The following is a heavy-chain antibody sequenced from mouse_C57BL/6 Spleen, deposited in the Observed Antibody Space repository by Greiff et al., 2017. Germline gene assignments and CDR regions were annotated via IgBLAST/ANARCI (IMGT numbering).Heavy chain of an antibody. Sequence: QVQLQQSGPELVKPGASVKLSCKASGYTFTSYWMHWVKQRPGQGLEWIGMIHPNSGSTNYNEKFKSKATLTVDKSSSTAYMQLSSLTSEDSAVYYCARGNRSGYFFDYWGQGTTLTVSS. CDR3: ARGNRSGYFFDY. D-gene: IGHD3-2*02. CDR2: IHPNSGST. J-gene: IGHJ2*01. CDR1: GYTFTSYW. V-gene: IGHV1-64*01.